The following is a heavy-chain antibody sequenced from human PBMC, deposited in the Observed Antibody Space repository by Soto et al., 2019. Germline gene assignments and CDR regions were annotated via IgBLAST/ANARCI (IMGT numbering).Heavy chain of an antibody. Sequence: ASVKVSCKACGYTITSYGISWVRQAPGQGLEWMGWISAYNGNTNYAQKLQGRVTMTTETSTSTAYMELRSLRSDDTAVYYCARAGIAVAGTKRRLVGFDRPDDAFDIWGQGTMVTVSS. CDR1: GYTITSYG. D-gene: IGHD6-19*01. CDR3: ARAGIAVAGTKRRLVGFDRPDDAFDI. V-gene: IGHV1-18*01. CDR2: ISAYNGNT. J-gene: IGHJ3*02.